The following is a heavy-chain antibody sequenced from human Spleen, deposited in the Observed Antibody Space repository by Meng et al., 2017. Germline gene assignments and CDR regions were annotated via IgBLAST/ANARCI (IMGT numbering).Heavy chain of an antibody. CDR2: IYHSGST. D-gene: IGHD3-16*01. V-gene: IGHV4-4*02. CDR1: GGSISSSNW. J-gene: IGHJ5*02. Sequence: SETLSLTCAVSGGSISSSNWWSWVRQPPGKGLEWIGEIYHSGSTNYNPSLKSRVTISVDKSKNQFSLKLSSVTAADTAVYYCARDSIMITATVILWNWFDPWGQGTLVTVSS. CDR3: ARDSIMITATVILWNWFDP.